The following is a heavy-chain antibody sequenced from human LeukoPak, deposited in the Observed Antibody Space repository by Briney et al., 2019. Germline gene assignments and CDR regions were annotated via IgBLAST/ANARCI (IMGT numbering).Heavy chain of an antibody. V-gene: IGHV4-4*07. CDR1: GGSISRYY. J-gene: IGHJ4*02. CDR2: VDTSGST. Sequence: SETLSLTCTVSGGSISRYYWAWIRQSAGKGLDWIGRVDTSGSTKYNPSLRSRVGMSTDTSRNLLSLRLSSVAAADTAVYYCVAYGDSWFEYWGQGALVTVSS. CDR3: VAYGDSWFEY. D-gene: IGHD6-13*01.